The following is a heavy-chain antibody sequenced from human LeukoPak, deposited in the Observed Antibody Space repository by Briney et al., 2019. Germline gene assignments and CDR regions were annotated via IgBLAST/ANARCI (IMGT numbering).Heavy chain of an antibody. CDR1: GFTFSSYA. CDR2: ISSSTDST. CDR3: ATPPTVTRNY. J-gene: IGHJ4*02. V-gene: IGHV3-23*01. Sequence: GGSLRPSCTASGFTFSSYAMSWVRQAPGKGLEWVSTISSSTDSTYYADSVKGRFTISRDNSKNTLYLQMNSLTAEDTAVYYCATPPTVTRNYWGQGILVTVSS. D-gene: IGHD4-17*01.